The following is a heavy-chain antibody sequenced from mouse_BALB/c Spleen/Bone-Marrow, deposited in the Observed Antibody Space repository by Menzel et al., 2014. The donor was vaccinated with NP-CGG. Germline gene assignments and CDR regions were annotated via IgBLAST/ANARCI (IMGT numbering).Heavy chain of an antibody. J-gene: IGHJ4*01. CDR1: GFTFSSYA. Sequence: LVXXXXSLKLSRAASGFTFSSYAMSWVRQSPEKRLEWVAEISSGGSYTYYPDTVTGRFTISRDNAKNTLYLEMSSLRSEDTAMYYCARDHYGYYTMDYWGQGTSVTVSS. V-gene: IGHV5-9-4*01. D-gene: IGHD1-2*01. CDR3: ARDHYGYYTMDY. CDR2: ISSGGSYT.